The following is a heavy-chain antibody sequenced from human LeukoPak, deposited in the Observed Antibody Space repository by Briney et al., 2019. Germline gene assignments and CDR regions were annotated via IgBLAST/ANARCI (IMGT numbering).Heavy chain of an antibody. J-gene: IGHJ4*02. V-gene: IGHV4-34*01. CDR1: GGSFSGYY. Sequence: SETLSLTCAVYGGSFSGYYWSWIRQPPGKGLEWIGEINHSGSTNYNPSLKSRVTISVDTSKNQFSLKLSSVTAADTAVYYCARDGAVAGPLCWGQGTLVTVSS. D-gene: IGHD6-19*01. CDR3: ARDGAVAGPLC. CDR2: INHSGST.